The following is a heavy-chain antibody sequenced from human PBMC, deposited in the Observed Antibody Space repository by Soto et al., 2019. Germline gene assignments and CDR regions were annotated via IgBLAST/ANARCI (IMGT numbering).Heavy chain of an antibody. J-gene: IGHJ4*02. V-gene: IGHV4-30-4*01. D-gene: IGHD2-2*01. Sequence: TSQTLSLTCIVSVDSISSGNSSWGWIRQPPGKGLEWIGYIDHSGSSFHNPSLESRIIISKDTPKNQFSLKLLSVTAADTAVYYCARVGIRGNRVIVPAASSDSWGQGTQVTVSS. CDR1: VDSISSGNSS. CDR3: ARVGIRGNRVIVPAASSDS. CDR2: IDHSGSS.